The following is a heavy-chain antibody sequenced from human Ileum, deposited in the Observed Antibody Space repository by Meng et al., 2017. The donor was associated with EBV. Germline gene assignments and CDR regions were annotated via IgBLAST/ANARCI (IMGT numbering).Heavy chain of an antibody. Sequence: QPQRQGSGPGLVKPSETLSLTCTVSGGSISTGNFYWGWIRQSPGKALECIGTIYYRGNTFYNPSLKSRLTISIDTSKNEFSLTLRSVTAADTALYYCASAYDYGDYEAFAYWGPGSLVTVSS. CDR3: ASAYDYGDYEAFAY. J-gene: IGHJ4*02. CDR2: IYYRGNT. D-gene: IGHD4-17*01. V-gene: IGHV4-39*07. CDR1: GGSISTGNFY.